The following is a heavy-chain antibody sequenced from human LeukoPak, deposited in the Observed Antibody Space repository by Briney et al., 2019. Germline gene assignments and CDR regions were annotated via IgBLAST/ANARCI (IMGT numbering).Heavy chain of an antibody. D-gene: IGHD3-3*02. V-gene: IGHV3-74*01. CDR2: MNIDGSVR. CDR1: GFTLNKYW. J-gene: IGHJ5*02. CDR3: AGVYISSTWFDL. Sequence: GGSLRLSCTASGFTLNKYWMHWVRQAPGKGLVWVSRMNIDGSVRNHADPVKGRFTISRDNAKNTLFLQMNSLRAEDTAVYYCAGVYISSTWFDLWGQGTLVTVSS.